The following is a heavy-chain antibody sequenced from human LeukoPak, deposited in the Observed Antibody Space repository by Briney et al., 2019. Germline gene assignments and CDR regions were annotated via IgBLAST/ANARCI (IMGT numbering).Heavy chain of an antibody. J-gene: IGHJ4*02. D-gene: IGHD3-3*01. V-gene: IGHV3-53*01. CDR3: AKALRGYDFWSGYGDY. CDR2: IYSGGST. CDR1: GFTVSGNY. Sequence: GGSLRLSCVVSGFTVSGNYMSWVRQAPGKGLEWVSLIYSGGSTYYADSVKGRFTISRDNSKNTLYLQMNSLRAEDTAVYYCAKALRGYDFWSGYGDYWGQGTLVTVSS.